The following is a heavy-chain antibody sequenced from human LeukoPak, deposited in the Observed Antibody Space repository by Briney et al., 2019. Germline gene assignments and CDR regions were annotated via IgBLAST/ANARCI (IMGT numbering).Heavy chain of an antibody. Sequence: PGGSLRLSCAASGFTFSSYGMHWVRQAPGKGLEWVAFIRYDGSNKYYADSVKGRFTNSRDNAKNSLSLQMNSLRAEDTAVYYCARPIAVAENWFDPWGQGTLVTVSS. CDR2: IRYDGSNK. CDR3: ARPIAVAENWFDP. J-gene: IGHJ5*02. CDR1: GFTFSSYG. D-gene: IGHD6-19*01. V-gene: IGHV3-30*02.